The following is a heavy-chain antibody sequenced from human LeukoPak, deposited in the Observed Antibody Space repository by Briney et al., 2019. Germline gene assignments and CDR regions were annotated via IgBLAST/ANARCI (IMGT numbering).Heavy chain of an antibody. CDR3: ARDFYSSSSH. Sequence: SETLSLTCTVSGASMSSGTYYWGWIRQHPGKGLEWIGYIYYSGTTYYNPSLKSRVTISVDTSKNQFSLKLSSVTAADTAVYYCARDFYSSSSHWGQGTLVTVSS. CDR1: GASMSSGTYY. J-gene: IGHJ4*02. D-gene: IGHD6-6*01. V-gene: IGHV4-31*03. CDR2: IYYSGTT.